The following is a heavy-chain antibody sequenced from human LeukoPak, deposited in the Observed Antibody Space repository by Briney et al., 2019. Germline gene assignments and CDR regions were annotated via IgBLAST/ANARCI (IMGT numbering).Heavy chain of an antibody. CDR1: GGSISSYY. J-gene: IGHJ1*01. D-gene: IGHD3-10*01. CDR3: ASQPYYGSGSPEYFQH. Sequence: SETLSLTCTVSGGSISSYYWSWIRQPPGKGLERIGYIYYSGSTNYNPSLKSRVTISVDTSKNQFSLKLSSVTAADTAVYYCASQPYYGSGSPEYFQHWGQGTLVTVSS. V-gene: IGHV4-59*08. CDR2: IYYSGST.